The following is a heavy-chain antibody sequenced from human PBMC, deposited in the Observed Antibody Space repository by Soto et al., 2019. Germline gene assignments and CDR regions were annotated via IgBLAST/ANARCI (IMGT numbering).Heavy chain of an antibody. D-gene: IGHD1-20*01. J-gene: IGHJ4*02. CDR3: ATSQKGYNWNYFDH. CDR2: VFYTGFT. Sequence: EPLSLTSAVSGASISGSYYEWAWLRQSPGKGPEWIGSVFYTGFTSYNPSLESRVSVSVDTSKRQFSLKLSAVTAADTAVYYCATSQKGYNWNYFDHWGQGALVTGSS. V-gene: IGHV4-39*01. CDR1: GASISGSYYE.